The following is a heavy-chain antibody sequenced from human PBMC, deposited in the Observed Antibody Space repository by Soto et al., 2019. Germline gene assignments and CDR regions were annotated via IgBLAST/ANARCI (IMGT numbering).Heavy chain of an antibody. CDR1: GFTFSSYS. Sequence: GSLRISCAASGFTFSSYSMNWVRQAPGKGLEWVSSISSSSSYIYYADSVKGRFTISRDNAKNSLYLQINSLRAEDTAVYYCARDLIRPPYYYYYMDVWGKGTTVTVSS. V-gene: IGHV3-21*01. J-gene: IGHJ6*03. CDR3: ARDLIRPPYYYYYMDV. CDR2: ISSSSSYI. D-gene: IGHD2-21*01.